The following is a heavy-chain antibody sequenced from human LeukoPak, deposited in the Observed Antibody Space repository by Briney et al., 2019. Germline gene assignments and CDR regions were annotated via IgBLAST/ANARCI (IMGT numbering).Heavy chain of an antibody. CDR1: GYTFTGYY. Sequence: ASVKVSCKASGYTFTGYYMHWVRQAPGQGLEWMGWINPNSGGTNYAQKFQGWVTMTRDTSISTAYMELSRLRSDDTAVYYCARDITVTMIVVVKALDAFDIWGQGTMVTVSS. V-gene: IGHV1-2*04. D-gene: IGHD3-22*01. CDR3: ARDITVTMIVVVKALDAFDI. J-gene: IGHJ3*02. CDR2: INPNSGGT.